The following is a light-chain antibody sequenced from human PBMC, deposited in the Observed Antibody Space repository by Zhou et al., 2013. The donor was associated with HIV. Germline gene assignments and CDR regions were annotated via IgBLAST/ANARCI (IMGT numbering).Light chain of an antibody. Sequence: DIQMTQSPSTLSASVGDRVTITCRASQSISSWLAWYQQKPGKAPKLLIYKASNLESKVPSRFSGSESGTEFTLTITSLQPDDFATYYCQQFSAYPLTFGQGTKVDIK. J-gene: IGKJ1*01. V-gene: IGKV1-5*03. CDR2: KAS. CDR1: QSISSW. CDR3: QQFSAYPLT.